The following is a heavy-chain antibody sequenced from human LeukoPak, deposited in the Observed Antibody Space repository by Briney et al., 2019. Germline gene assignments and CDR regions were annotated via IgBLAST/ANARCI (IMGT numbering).Heavy chain of an antibody. CDR3: ARGGESSEYYSHFFAH. CDR2: MHAKENT. Sequence: PGGSLRLSCEASEFSVTTHYMSWVRQAPGRGLEWVSVMHAKENTYYAKSVKGRFTISRDTSKNTVYLQMTSLREEDTAIYYCARGGESSEYYSHFFAHWGQGTPVTVSP. CDR1: EFSVTTHY. D-gene: IGHD3-22*01. J-gene: IGHJ4*02. V-gene: IGHV3-53*01.